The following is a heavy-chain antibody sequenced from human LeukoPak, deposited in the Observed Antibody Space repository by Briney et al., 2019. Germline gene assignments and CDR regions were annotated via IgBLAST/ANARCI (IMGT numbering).Heavy chain of an antibody. V-gene: IGHV4-39*01. Sequence: SETLSLTCTVSGGSLSSSSYYWGWIRQPPGKGLEWLGSIYYSGSTYYNPSLKSRVTISVDTSKNQFSLKLSSVTAADTAVYYCARRGGNGLDYWGQGTLVTVSS. CDR3: ARRGGNGLDY. D-gene: IGHD4-23*01. CDR1: GGSLSSSSYY. J-gene: IGHJ4*02. CDR2: IYYSGST.